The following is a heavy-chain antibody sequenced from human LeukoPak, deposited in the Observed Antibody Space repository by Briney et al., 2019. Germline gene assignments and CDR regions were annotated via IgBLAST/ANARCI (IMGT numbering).Heavy chain of an antibody. J-gene: IGHJ6*02. Sequence: GASVKVSCKATGGTFSSYAISWVRQAPGQGLEWMGGIIPIFGTANYAQKFQGRVTITADESTSTAYMELSSLRSEDTAVYYCARDFSRGSLNGDYKGPYGMDVWGQGTTVTVSS. CDR2: IIPIFGTA. CDR3: ARDFSRGSLNGDYKGPYGMDV. D-gene: IGHD4-17*01. V-gene: IGHV1-69*13. CDR1: GGTFSSYA.